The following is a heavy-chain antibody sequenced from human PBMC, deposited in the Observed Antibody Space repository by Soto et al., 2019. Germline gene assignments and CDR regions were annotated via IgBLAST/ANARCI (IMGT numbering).Heavy chain of an antibody. V-gene: IGHV3-48*01. J-gene: IGHJ3*01. CDR3: VITGPGIFGAVSAADS. D-gene: IGHD3-3*01. Sequence: EVQLVESGGGLVQPGGSLRLSCAASGFTFSSYSMNWVRQAPGPGLEWISYITTSGTTIFYADSVRGRFTISRDNAKTSLYLQMNSLRGEDTAVYYCVITGPGIFGAVSAADSWGQGTIVTV. CDR2: ITTSGTTI. CDR1: GFTFSSYS.